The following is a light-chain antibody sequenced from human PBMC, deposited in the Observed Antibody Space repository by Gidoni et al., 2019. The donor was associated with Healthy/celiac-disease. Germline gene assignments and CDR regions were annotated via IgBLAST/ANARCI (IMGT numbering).Light chain of an antibody. V-gene: IGLV2-14*01. CDR3: SSYSSSSTRV. CDR2: EVS. Sequence: QSALTQPASVSGSPGQSISISCTGTSSDVGGYNYVPWYQQHPGRAPKLMIYEVSNRPSGVSNRFSGSKSGNTASLTISWLQAEDEADYYCSSYSSSSTRVFGGATKLTVL. J-gene: IGLJ3*02. CDR1: SSDVGGYNY.